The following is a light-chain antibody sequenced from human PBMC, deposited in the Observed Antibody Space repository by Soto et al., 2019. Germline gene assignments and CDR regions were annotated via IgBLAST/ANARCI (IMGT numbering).Light chain of an antibody. CDR3: QQYVTSPYI. CDR1: QSVSSIY. CDR2: GVS. Sequence: EMVLTQSPGTLSLYPGERATLSCRASQSVSSIYLAWYQQKPGQAPRILIHGVSTRATGITDRFSGSGSGTAFTHTISRLEPEDFALDYCQQYVTSPYIFGQGTKLEIK. V-gene: IGKV3-20*01. J-gene: IGKJ2*01.